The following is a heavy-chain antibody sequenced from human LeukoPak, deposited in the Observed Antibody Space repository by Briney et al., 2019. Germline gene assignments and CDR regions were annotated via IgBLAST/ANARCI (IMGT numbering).Heavy chain of an antibody. D-gene: IGHD5-12*01. CDR2: IYFSGST. V-gene: IGHV4-31*03. J-gene: IGHJ3*02. CDR1: CGSISRGGSY. CDR3: ASSGPLGRDAFDI. Sequence: SETLSLTCTVSCGSISRGGSYWSWIRQHPGKGLEWIGYIYFSGSTYYNPSLKSRVTISVDTSKNQFSLKLSSVTAADTAMYYCASSGPLGRDAFDIWGQGTMVTVSS.